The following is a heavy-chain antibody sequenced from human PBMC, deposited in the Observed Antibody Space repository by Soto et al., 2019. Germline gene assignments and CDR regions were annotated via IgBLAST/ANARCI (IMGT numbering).Heavy chain of an antibody. V-gene: IGHV4-31*03. CDR3: ARGEVAITMVRGVWFDP. CDR1: GGSISSGGYY. D-gene: IGHD3-10*01. Sequence: QVQLQESGPGLVKPSQTLSLTCTVSGGSISSGGYYWSWIRQHPGKGLEWIGYIYYSGSTYYNPSLKSRVTISVDTSKNQFSLKLSSVTAADTAVYYCARGEVAITMVRGVWFDPWGQGTLVTVSS. J-gene: IGHJ5*02. CDR2: IYYSGST.